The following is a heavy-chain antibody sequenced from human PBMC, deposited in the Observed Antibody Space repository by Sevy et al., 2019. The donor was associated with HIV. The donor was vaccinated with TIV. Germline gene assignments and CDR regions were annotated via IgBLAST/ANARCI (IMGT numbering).Heavy chain of an antibody. V-gene: IGHV3-33*08. CDR2: IWHDGNSE. CDR3: ASEAGYGTDSRPFDY. CDR1: RFTFSTYV. J-gene: IGHJ4*02. D-gene: IGHD5-12*01. Sequence: GGSLRLSCVASRFTFSTYVMHWVRQAPGKGLEWVAVIWHDGNSEYYADSVRGRFTISRDDSKNTLYLQMNSLRAEDTAAYYCASEAGYGTDSRPFDYWGQGTLVTVSS.